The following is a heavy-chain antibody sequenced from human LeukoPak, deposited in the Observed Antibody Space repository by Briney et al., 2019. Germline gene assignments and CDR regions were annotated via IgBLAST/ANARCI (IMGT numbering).Heavy chain of an antibody. CDR2: INTNTGNS. J-gene: IGHJ4*02. CDR3: ARHDNDDDFDY. D-gene: IGHD3-16*01. V-gene: IGHV7-4-1*02. Sequence: ASVKVSCKASGYTFTSYAMNWMRQAPGQGLEWMGWINTNTGNSTYVQGFTGRFVFSLDTSVTTAYLQISNLKTEDTAVYYCARHDNDDDFDYWGQGTLVTVSS. CDR1: GYTFTSYA.